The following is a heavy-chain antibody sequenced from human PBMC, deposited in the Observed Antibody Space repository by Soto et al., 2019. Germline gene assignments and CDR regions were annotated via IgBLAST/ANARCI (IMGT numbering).Heavy chain of an antibody. CDR1: GYTFTSYA. D-gene: IGHD3-10*01. Sequence: QVQLVQSGAEVKKPGASVKVSCKASGYTFTSYAISWVRQAPGQGLEWMGWISAYNGNTNYAQKVQGRVTMTTDTXXSTAYMELRSLGSDDTAVYYCARGWFGGFVDYFDYWGQGTLVTVSS. J-gene: IGHJ4*02. CDR2: ISAYNGNT. CDR3: ARGWFGGFVDYFDY. V-gene: IGHV1-18*01.